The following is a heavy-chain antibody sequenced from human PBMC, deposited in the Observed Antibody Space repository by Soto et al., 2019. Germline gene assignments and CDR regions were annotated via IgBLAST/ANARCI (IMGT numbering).Heavy chain of an antibody. CDR3: FPFSVEHGPKKFDP. V-gene: IGHV4-39*01. J-gene: IGHJ5*02. Sequence: TSETLSLTCTVSGGSISSSSYYWGWIRQPPGKGLEWIGSIYYSGSTYYNTSLKSRVTISVDTSKNQFSLKLSSVTAADTVVYYFFPFSVEHGPKKFDPWGQGTLVTVSS. CDR2: IYYSGST. CDR1: GGSISSSSYY.